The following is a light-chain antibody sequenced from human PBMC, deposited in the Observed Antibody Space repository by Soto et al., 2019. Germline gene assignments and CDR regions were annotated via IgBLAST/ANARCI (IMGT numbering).Light chain of an antibody. J-gene: IGKJ4*01. CDR2: GAS. V-gene: IGKV3-20*01. CDR3: QQYESSPIT. CDR1: QTLSSNS. Sequence: EIVLTQSPGTLSLSPGERATLSCRASQTLSSNSLAWYQQRPGQTPRVLVYGASNRATGIPDKFSGSGSGTDFTLTINRLEPGDFAVYYCQQYESSPITFGGGTQVDI.